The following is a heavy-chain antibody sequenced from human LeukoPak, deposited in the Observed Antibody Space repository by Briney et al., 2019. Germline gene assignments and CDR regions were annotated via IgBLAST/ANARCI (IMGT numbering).Heavy chain of an antibody. D-gene: IGHD6-13*01. CDR1: GFTFSSYS. CDR2: ISSSSSYI. CDR3: AKGSSNWRNYYYFDY. Sequence: GGSLRLSCAASGFTFSSYSMNWVRQAPGKGLEWVSSISSSSSYIYYADSVKGRFTISRDNSKNTLYLQMDSLTAEDTAVYYCAKGSSNWRNYYYFDYWGQGTLVTVSS. J-gene: IGHJ4*02. V-gene: IGHV3-21*04.